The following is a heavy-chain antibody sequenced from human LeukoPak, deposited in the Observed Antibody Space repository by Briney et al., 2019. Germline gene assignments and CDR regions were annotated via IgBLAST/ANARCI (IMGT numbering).Heavy chain of an antibody. J-gene: IGHJ4*02. CDR2: ISSSSSYI. Sequence: PGGSLRLSCAASGFTFSSYSMNWVRQAPGKGLEWVSSISSSSSYIYYADSVEGRFTISRDNAKNSLYLQMNSLRAEDTAVYYCARGSSIAAPPAFDDYWGQGTLVTVSS. CDR3: ARGSSIAAPPAFDDY. D-gene: IGHD6-6*01. CDR1: GFTFSSYS. V-gene: IGHV3-21*01.